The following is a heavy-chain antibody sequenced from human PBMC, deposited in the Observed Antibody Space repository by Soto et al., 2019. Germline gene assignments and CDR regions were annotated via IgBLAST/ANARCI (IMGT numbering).Heavy chain of an antibody. CDR2: IDNVGTDS. CDR3: ARGWFGPDV. J-gene: IGHJ6*04. D-gene: IGHD3-10*01. Sequence: EVQLVESGGGLVQPGGSWGFSLQASGSTFIVASMNWVRQPPGKGLVWVSGIDNVGTDSTYADSVKGRFTSSRDNAKNMLYLQMNSLRVEDTAVYYCARGWFGPDVWGKGTTVTVSS. CDR1: GSTFIVAS. V-gene: IGHV3-74*01.